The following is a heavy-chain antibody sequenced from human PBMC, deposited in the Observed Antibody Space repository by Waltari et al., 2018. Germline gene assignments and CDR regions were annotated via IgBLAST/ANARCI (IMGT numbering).Heavy chain of an antibody. V-gene: IGHV4-39*01. CDR2: ISYSGTT. CDR1: GASISSRTYD. J-gene: IGHJ5*02. CDR3: ARSPGIALPDHLEENWFDP. Sequence: QVQLQESGPGLVKPSETMSLICSVYGASISSRTYDWCWIRQPPGKGLEWIGSISYSGTTYYNPSLKSRLTISVDTSKNQFSLRLSSLTAADTAVYYCARSPGIALPDHLEENWFDPWGQGTLVTVSS. D-gene: IGHD6-13*01.